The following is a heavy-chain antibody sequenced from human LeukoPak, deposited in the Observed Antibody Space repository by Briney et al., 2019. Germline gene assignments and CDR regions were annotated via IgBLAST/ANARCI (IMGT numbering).Heavy chain of an antibody. Sequence: GGSLRLSCAASGFTFSSYEMNWVRQAPGKGLEWVSYISSSGSTIYYADSVKGRFTISRDNAKNSLYLQMNSLRAEDTAVYYCARAPLNCSSTSCRPKYYFDYWGQGTLVTVSS. CDR1: GFTFSSYE. CDR2: ISSSGSTI. V-gene: IGHV3-48*03. J-gene: IGHJ4*02. D-gene: IGHD2-2*01. CDR3: ARAPLNCSSTSCRPKYYFDY.